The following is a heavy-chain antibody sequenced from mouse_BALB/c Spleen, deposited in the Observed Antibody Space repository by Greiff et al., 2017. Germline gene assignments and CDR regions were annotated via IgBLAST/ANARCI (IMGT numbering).Heavy chain of an antibody. J-gene: IGHJ1*01. V-gene: IGHV7-3*02. Sequence: DVQLVESGGGLVQPGGSLRLSCATSGFTFTDYYMSWVRQPPGKALEWLGFIRNKANGYTTEYSASVKGRFTISRDNSQSILYLQMNTLRADDSATYYCARDWYFDVWGAGTTVTVSS. CDR1: GFTFTDYY. CDR2: IRNKANGYTT. CDR3: ARDWYFDV.